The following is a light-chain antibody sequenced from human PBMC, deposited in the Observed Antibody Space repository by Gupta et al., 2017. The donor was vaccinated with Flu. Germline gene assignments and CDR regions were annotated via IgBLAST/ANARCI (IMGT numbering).Light chain of an antibody. CDR3: QQADSFPRT. CDR2: CTS. J-gene: IGKJ1*01. Sequence: GDRVTLSCRASQGVGSWLAWYQQIPGKAPKLLVYCTSHLQDGVPSRFSGSRSGTDFTLTISSLQPEDFATYYCQQADSFPRTFGQGTKVEIK. V-gene: IGKV1-12*01. CDR1: QGVGSW.